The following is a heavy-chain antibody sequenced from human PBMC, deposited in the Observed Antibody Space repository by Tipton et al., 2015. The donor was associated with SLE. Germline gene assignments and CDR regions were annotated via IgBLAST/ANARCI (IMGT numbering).Heavy chain of an antibody. V-gene: IGHV4-61*02. CDR2: LYTSGST. Sequence: LRLSCTVSGGSISSGSFYWGWIRQPAGKRLEWIGRLYTSGSTNYNPSLKSRVTMSLDTSKNQFSLKLSSVTAADTAVYYCARMQYGNHFDFWGQGTLVTVSS. CDR1: GGSISSGSFY. D-gene: IGHD1-1*01. CDR3: ARMQYGNHFDF. J-gene: IGHJ4*02.